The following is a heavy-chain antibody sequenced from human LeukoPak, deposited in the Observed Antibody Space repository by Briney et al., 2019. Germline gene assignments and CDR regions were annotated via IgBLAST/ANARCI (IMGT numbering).Heavy chain of an antibody. V-gene: IGHV1-8*02. CDR3: ARFNRAYDSSGYYYVNDY. J-gene: IGHJ4*02. CDR2: MNPNSGNT. D-gene: IGHD3-22*01. CDR1: GGTFSSYA. Sequence: ASVKVSCKASGGTFSSYAISWVRQATGQGLEWMGWMNPNSGNTGYAQKFQGRVTMTRNTSISTAYMELSSLRSEDTAVYYCARFNRAYDSSGYYYVNDYWGQGTLVTVSS.